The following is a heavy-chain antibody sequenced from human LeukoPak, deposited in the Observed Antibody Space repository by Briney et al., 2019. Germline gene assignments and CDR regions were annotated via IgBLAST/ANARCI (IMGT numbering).Heavy chain of an antibody. Sequence: GGSLRLSCAASGFTFSNYWMSWVRQAPGKGLEWVANIKQDGSEKYYVDSVKGRFTISRDNAKNSLYLQMNSLRAEDTAVYYCARRGWRNYDFWSGWVYYFDYWGQGTLVTVSS. CDR2: IKQDGSEK. CDR1: GFTFSNYW. CDR3: ARRGWRNYDFWSGWVYYFDY. V-gene: IGHV3-7*01. D-gene: IGHD3-3*01. J-gene: IGHJ4*02.